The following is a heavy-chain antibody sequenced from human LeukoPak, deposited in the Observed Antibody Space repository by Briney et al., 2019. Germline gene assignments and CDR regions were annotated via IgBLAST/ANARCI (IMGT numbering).Heavy chain of an antibody. D-gene: IGHD3-22*01. CDR2: LYPGDSET. CDR3: ARRYYYDSSGYYLAHDAFDI. CDR1: GYSFTSHW. Sequence: GESLKISCKGSGYSFTSHWIGWVRQMPGKGLEWMGILYPGDSETRYSPSFQGQVTISADKSISTAYLQWSSLKASDTAMYYCARRYYYDSSGYYLAHDAFDIWGQGAMVTVSS. V-gene: IGHV5-51*01. J-gene: IGHJ3*02.